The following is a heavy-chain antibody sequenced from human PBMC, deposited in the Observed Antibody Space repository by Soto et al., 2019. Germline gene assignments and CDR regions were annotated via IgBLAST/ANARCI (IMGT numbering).Heavy chain of an antibody. D-gene: IGHD2-15*01. CDR1: GFASRAFS. Sequence: EVQLVESGGGLVKPGGSLRLSCAASGFASRAFSINWVRQAPGKGLQWVSSTFNYSPNPDYEDSVKGRFTISRDNAENSVYLQMDSLRVEDTAVYYFAREEGYCRGGSCFRCALDLWGQGTVVTVSS. V-gene: IGHV3-21*01. CDR2: TFNYSPNP. CDR3: AREEGYCRGGSCFRCALDL. J-gene: IGHJ3*01.